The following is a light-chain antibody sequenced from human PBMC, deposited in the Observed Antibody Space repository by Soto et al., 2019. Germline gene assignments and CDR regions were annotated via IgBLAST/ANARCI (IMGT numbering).Light chain of an antibody. J-gene: IGLJ2*01. CDR2: DVS. CDR1: GSDVGGYNY. CDR3: SSYTSASTPLV. V-gene: IGLV2-14*01. Sequence: QSALTQPASVSGSPGQSITISCTGTGSDVGGYNYVSWYQQHPGQAPKVMIYDVSNRPSGVSNRFSGSKSGNTASLTISGLQAEDEAEYYCSSYTSASTPLVFGGGTKLTVL.